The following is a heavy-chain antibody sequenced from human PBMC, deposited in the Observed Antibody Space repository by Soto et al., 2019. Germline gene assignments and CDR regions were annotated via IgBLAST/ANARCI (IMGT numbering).Heavy chain of an antibody. V-gene: IGHV4-30-4*01. CDR2: IYYSGST. Sequence: QVQLQESGPGLVKPSQTLSLTCTVSGGSISSGDFYWSWIRQPPGRGLEWIGYIYYSGSTYYNPSLKSRVSISVDTSKNQFSLKLSSVTAADTAVYYCARARLFDYGGYGGWFDPWGQGTLVTVSS. CDR1: GGSISSGDFY. CDR3: ARARLFDYGGYGGWFDP. J-gene: IGHJ5*02. D-gene: IGHD4-17*01.